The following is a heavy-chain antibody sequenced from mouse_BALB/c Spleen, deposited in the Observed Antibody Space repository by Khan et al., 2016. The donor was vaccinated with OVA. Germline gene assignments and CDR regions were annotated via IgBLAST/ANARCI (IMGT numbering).Heavy chain of an antibody. V-gene: IGHV1-77*01. CDR1: GYTFTDYY. J-gene: IGHJ3*01. D-gene: IGHD1-2*01. CDR2: ISTGSGET. CDR3: ARMNYFGYTFAY. Sequence: QMQLEESGAELARPGASVKLSCTASGYTFTDYYINWVKQRTGQGLEWIGEISTGSGETYYTERFMGKATLTADKSSSTAYMQLSSLTSEASAVYFHARMNYFGYTFAYWGQGTLVTVSA.